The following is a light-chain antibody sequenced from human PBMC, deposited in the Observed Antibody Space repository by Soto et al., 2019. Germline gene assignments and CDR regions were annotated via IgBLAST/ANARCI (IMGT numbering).Light chain of an antibody. CDR3: QYYGNTRNT. Sequence: EIVLTQSPDTLCLSPGERATLSCRASESVTSSHIAWYQQKPGQAPRLLIYSASSRATGIPDRFSGSGSGTDFTLTISTLEPEDFAVYYCQYYGNTRNTFGQGTRLEIK. V-gene: IGKV3-20*01. CDR1: ESVTSSH. CDR2: SAS. J-gene: IGKJ5*01.